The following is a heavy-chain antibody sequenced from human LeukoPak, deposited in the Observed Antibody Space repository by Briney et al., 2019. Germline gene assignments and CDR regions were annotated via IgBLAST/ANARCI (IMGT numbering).Heavy chain of an antibody. CDR1: GFTFSSYS. CDR2: ISSSSSYI. D-gene: IGHD1-1*01. V-gene: IGHV3-21*04. CDR3: AKAGTH. J-gene: IGHJ4*02. Sequence: RGSLRLSCAASGFTFSSYSMNWVRQAPGKGLEWVSSISSSSSYIYYADSVKGRFTISRDNSKNTLYLQMNSLRAEDTAVYYCAKAGTHWGQGTLSPSPQ.